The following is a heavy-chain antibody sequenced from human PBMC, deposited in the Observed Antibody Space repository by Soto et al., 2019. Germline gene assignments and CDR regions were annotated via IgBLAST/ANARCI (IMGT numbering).Heavy chain of an antibody. Sequence: GESLRISGKGSGDSYTDYWIAWVRQMPGKGLEWMGIIYPVDSDTRYSPSFQGQVTISADKSITTAYLQWSSLKASDTAMYYCARPDSSGYYVNWGQGTLVPVSS. D-gene: IGHD3-22*01. CDR2: IYPVDSDT. V-gene: IGHV5-51*01. CDR3: ARPDSSGYYVN. J-gene: IGHJ4*02. CDR1: GDSYTDYW.